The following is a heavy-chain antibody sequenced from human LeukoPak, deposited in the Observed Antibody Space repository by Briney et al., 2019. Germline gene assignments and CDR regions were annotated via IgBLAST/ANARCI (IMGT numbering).Heavy chain of an antibody. Sequence: GRFTISRDNAGNSLPLQMNSLRADDAAVYYCARGWADLDYWGQGTLVTVSS. J-gene: IGHJ4*02. D-gene: IGHD3-16*01. V-gene: IGHV3-11*06. CDR3: ARGWADLDY.